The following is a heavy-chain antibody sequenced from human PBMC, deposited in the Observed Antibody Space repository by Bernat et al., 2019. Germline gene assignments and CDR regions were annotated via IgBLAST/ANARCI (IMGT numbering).Heavy chain of an antibody. J-gene: IGHJ6*03. D-gene: IGHD1-26*01. CDR3: ARRSKPPGDNYYYYMDV. V-gene: IGHV4-39*02. CDR1: GASINNNNFY. CDR2: INYSGST. Sequence: QLQLQESGPGLVKPSETLSLTCTVSGASINNNNFYWVWIRQPPGKGLEWIGHINYSGSTYYNPSLKSRVTVSIDTSNYRFSLRLTSVTAADTAVYYCARRSKPPGDNYYYYMDVWGKGTTVTVSS.